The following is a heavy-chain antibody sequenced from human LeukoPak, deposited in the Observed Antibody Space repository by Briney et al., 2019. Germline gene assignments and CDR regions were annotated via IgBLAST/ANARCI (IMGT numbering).Heavy chain of an antibody. Sequence: GGSLRLSCVASVFTFISYAMSWVRPAPGRGLEWVSAISGSGGSTDYAASVKGRFTISRDNSKTTLYLKMNSLIAEDTAVYYCAKAFYYASSLPYWGQGTLVTVSS. J-gene: IGHJ4*02. D-gene: IGHD3-22*01. CDR3: AKAFYYASSLPY. CDR2: ISGSGGST. V-gene: IGHV3-23*01. CDR1: VFTFISYA.